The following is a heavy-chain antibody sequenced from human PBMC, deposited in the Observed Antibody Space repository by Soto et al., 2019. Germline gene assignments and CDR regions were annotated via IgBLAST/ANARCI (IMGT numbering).Heavy chain of an antibody. CDR3: AREGRADYSDSSGYSNWFDP. D-gene: IGHD3-22*01. CDR2: INPNSGGT. V-gene: IGHV1-2*04. J-gene: IGHJ5*02. Sequence: ASVKVSCKATGYTFSGYYIHWVRQAPGQGLEWMGWINPNSGGTNYAQKFQGWVTMTRDTSISTAYMELSLRSDDTAVYYCAREGRADYSDSSGYSNWFDPWGQGTLVTDSS. CDR1: GYTFSGYY.